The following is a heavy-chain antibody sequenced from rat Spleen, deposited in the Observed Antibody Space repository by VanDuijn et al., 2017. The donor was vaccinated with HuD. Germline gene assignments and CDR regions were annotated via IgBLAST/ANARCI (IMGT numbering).Heavy chain of an antibody. CDR3: VRLYNNHGYWYFDF. CDR1: GFTFSSFP. J-gene: IGHJ1*01. D-gene: IGHD1-5*01. Sequence: EVQLVESGGDLVQPGRSVKLSCAASGFTFSSFPMAWVRQAPTKGLEWVASIKHEDFTPYYGDSVMGRFTISRDDGESTLYLQMNSLRSEDTATYYCVRLYNNHGYWYFDFWGPGTMVTVSS. CDR2: IKHEDFTP. V-gene: IGHV5-46*01.